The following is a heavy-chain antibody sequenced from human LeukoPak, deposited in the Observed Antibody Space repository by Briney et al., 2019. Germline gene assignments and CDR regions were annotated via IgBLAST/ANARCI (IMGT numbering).Heavy chain of an antibody. CDR2: ISSSGNTI. CDR1: GFTFSDYY. D-gene: IGHD1-26*01. Sequence: GGSLRLSCAASGFTFSDYYMSWIRQAPGKGLEWVSYISSSGNTIYYADSVKGRFTFSRDNAKNSLYLQMNSLRAEDTAAYYCARLGGSSHWDYWGQGTLVTVSS. V-gene: IGHV3-11*04. CDR3: ARLGGSSHWDY. J-gene: IGHJ4*02.